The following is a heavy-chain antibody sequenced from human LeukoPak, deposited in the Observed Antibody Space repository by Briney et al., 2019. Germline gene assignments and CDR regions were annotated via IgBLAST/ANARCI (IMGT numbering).Heavy chain of an antibody. CDR2: LGHDGSNK. CDR3: XXXXXXXXXXXXXXXDP. Sequence: GGSLRLSCAASGSTFSNYGMHWVRQAPGKGLEWVAFLGHDGSNKEYTDSVKGRFTIARDTSKSTLYLHMNIPKNGNAVLYYLXXXXXXXXXXXXXXXDPWXXXXXXIVSS. V-gene: IGHV3-30*02. J-gene: IGHJ5*02. CDR1: GSTFSNYG.